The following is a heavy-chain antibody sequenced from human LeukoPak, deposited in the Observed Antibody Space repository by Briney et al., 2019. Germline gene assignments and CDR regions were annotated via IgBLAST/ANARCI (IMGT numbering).Heavy chain of an antibody. Sequence: GGSLRLSCAASGFTFSSYAMNWVRQAPGKGLEWVSYISSSSSTIYYADSVKGRFTISRDNAKNSLYLQMNSLRAEDTAVYYCARDGPSYYDFWSGYYISPMDVWGKGTTVTVSS. CDR1: GFTFSSYA. CDR3: ARDGPSYYDFWSGYYISPMDV. CDR2: ISSSSSTI. V-gene: IGHV3-48*01. D-gene: IGHD3-3*01. J-gene: IGHJ6*03.